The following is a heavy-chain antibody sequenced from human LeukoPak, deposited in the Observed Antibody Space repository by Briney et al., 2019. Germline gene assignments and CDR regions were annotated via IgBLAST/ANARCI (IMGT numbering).Heavy chain of an antibody. V-gene: IGHV3-30*04. J-gene: IGHJ4*02. CDR1: GFTFSSYA. CDR2: ISYDGSNK. CDR3: AGEQWLVNTGSDY. Sequence: PGGSLRLSCAASGFTFSSYAMHWVRQAPGKGLEWVAVISYDGSNKYYADSVKGRFTISRDSSKNTLYLQMNSLRAEDTAVYYCAGEQWLVNTGSDYWGQGTLVTVSS. D-gene: IGHD6-19*01.